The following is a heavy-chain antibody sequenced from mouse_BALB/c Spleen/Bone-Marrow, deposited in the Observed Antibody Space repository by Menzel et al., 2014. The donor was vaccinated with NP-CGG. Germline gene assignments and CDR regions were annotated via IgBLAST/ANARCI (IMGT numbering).Heavy chain of an antibody. CDR3: SHWAYYYAMDY. V-gene: IGHV3-2*02. CDR1: GYSITSDYA. J-gene: IGHJ4*01. Sequence: VQLKESGPGLVKPSQSLSLTCTVTGYSITSDYAWNWIRQFPGNKLEWMGYISYSGSTSYNPSLKSRISITRDTSKNHFFLQLNSVTTEDTAAYYCSHWAYYYAMDYWGQGTSVTVSS. CDR2: ISYSGST. D-gene: IGHD4-1*01.